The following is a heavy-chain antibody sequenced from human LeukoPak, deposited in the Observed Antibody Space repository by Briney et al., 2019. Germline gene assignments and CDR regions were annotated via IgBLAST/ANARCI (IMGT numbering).Heavy chain of an antibody. CDR3: ARFRTNYYDSSGSLAFDI. Sequence: SQTLSLTCTVSGGSISSDGYYCSWIRQHPGKGLEWIVYIYYSGSTYYNPSLKSRVTISVDPSKNQFSLKLSSVTAADTAVYYCARFRTNYYDSSGSLAFDIWGQGTMVAVSS. V-gene: IGHV4-31*03. D-gene: IGHD3-22*01. CDR2: IYYSGST. J-gene: IGHJ3*02. CDR1: GGSISSDGYY.